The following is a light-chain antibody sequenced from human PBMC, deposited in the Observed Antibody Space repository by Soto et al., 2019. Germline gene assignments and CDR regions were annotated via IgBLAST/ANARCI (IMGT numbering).Light chain of an antibody. CDR3: QQYNSYSPGWT. CDR2: KAS. Sequence: DIQMTQSPSTLSASVGDRVTITCRASQSISSWLAWYQQKQGKAPKLLIYKASSLESGVPSRFSGSGSGTEFTLTISSLQPDDFATYYCQQYNSYSPGWTFGQGTKVEIK. J-gene: IGKJ1*01. V-gene: IGKV1-5*03. CDR1: QSISSW.